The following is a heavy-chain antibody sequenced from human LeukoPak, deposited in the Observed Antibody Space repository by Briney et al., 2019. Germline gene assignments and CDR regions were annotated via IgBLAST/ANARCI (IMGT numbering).Heavy chain of an antibody. Sequence: PGGSLRLSCAASGFTFSSYSMNWVRQAPGKGLEWVSSISSSSSYIYYADSVKGRFTISRDNAKNSLYLQMNSLRAEDTAVYYCARNPFSRRWASLNYFDYWGQGTLVTVSS. CDR2: ISSSSSYI. CDR3: ARNPFSRRWASLNYFDY. D-gene: IGHD5-24*01. V-gene: IGHV3-21*01. J-gene: IGHJ4*02. CDR1: GFTFSSYS.